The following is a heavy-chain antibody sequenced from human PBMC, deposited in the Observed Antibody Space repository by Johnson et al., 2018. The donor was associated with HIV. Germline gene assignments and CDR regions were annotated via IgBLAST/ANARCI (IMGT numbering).Heavy chain of an antibody. J-gene: IGHJ3*01. CDR2: ISNDGTNK. CDR3: AKGEAQEGWIQLGSYAFDF. CDR1: GFTLSYYG. Sequence: QVQLVESGGGVVQPGRSLRLSCAASGFTLSYYGVHWVRQAPGKGLEWVAVISNDGTNKYYADFVKGRFTLSRDNSRNTVYLQMSNLRTEETAVYYCAKGEAQEGWIQLGSYAFDFWGRGTMVTVSS. D-gene: IGHD5-18*01. V-gene: IGHV3-30*18.